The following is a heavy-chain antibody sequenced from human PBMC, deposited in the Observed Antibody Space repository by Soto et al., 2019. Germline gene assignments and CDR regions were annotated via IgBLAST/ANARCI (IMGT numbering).Heavy chain of an antibody. J-gene: IGHJ1*01. D-gene: IGHD1-26*01. CDR1: GYTFTIYG. CDR3: ARGEVGPNGGYFQH. Sequence: ASVKVSCKASGYTFTIYGISWVRQAPGQGLEWMGWISVYSGSTNYAQKLQGRVTMTTDTSTSIAYMELRSLRSDDTAVYYCARGEVGPNGGYFQHWGQGTLVTVSS. V-gene: IGHV1-18*04. CDR2: ISVYSGST.